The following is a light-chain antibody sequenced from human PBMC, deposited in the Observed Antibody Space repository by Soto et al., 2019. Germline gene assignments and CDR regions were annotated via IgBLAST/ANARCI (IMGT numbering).Light chain of an antibody. CDR1: QSISRY. CDR2: GAS. J-gene: IGKJ1*01. Sequence: DIQMTQSPSSLSASIGDRVTITCRASQSISRYLNWYQLKPGKAPKLLIYGASSLQSGVPSRFSGSGSGTDFTLTISSLQPEDFATYFCQQSYSAWTFGQGTEVDVK. V-gene: IGKV1-39*01. CDR3: QQSYSAWT.